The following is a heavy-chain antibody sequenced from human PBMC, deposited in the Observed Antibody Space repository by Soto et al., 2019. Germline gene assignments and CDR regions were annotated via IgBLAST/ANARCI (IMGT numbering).Heavy chain of an antibody. CDR1: GYTFTSYY. D-gene: IGHD1-26*01. J-gene: IGHJ4*02. CDR2: INPSGGST. CDR3: ARVVGGDVYNYVEAHFDY. Sequence: GASVKVSCKASGYTFTSYYMHWVRQAPGQGLEWMGIINPSGGSTSYAQKFQGRVTMTRDTSTSTVYMELSSLRSEDTAVYYCARVVGGDVYNYVEAHFDYSGQGTLFTVSS. V-gene: IGHV1-46*01.